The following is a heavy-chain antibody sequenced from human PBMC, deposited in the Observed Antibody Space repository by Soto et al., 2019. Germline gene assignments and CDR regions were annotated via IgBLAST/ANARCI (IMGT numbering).Heavy chain of an antibody. CDR1: GSTFSDYY. Sequence: GGSLRLSCAASGSTFSDYYMSWIRQAPGKGLEWVSYISSSGSTIYYADSVKGRFTISRDNAKNSLYLQMNSLRAEDTAVYYCARSHLYYDSSGYPDYWGQGRMVTVSS. CDR3: ARSHLYYDSSGYPDY. CDR2: ISSSGSTI. J-gene: IGHJ4*02. D-gene: IGHD3-22*01. V-gene: IGHV3-11*01.